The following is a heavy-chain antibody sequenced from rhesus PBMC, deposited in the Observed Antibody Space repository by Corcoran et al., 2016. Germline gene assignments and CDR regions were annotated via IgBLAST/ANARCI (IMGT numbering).Heavy chain of an antibody. CDR2: IYGSGGGT. V-gene: IGHV4-106*01. Sequence: QVQLQESGPGLVKPSETLSLTCAVSGGSISDDYYWSWIRQPPGKGLEWIGYIYGSGGGTNYNPSLTNRVTISIDTSKTQFSLKLSSVTAADTAVYYCARSKGVTLFDYWGQGVLVTVSS. J-gene: IGHJ4*01. CDR1: GGSISDDYY. CDR3: ARSKGVTLFDY. D-gene: IGHD4-23*01.